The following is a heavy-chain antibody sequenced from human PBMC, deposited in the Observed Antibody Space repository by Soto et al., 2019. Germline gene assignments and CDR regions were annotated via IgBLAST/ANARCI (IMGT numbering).Heavy chain of an antibody. CDR1: GFTFRSYG. Sequence: GGSLRLSCVASGFTFRSYGMHWVRQAPGKGLEWVAAISKDGNNKYYADSVKGRFTISRDNSKNTLYLQMNSLRAEDTAVYYCAKDYYGSGSYSLGSYWGQGTLVTVSS. CDR3: AKDYYGSGSYSLGSY. J-gene: IGHJ4*02. D-gene: IGHD3-10*01. CDR2: ISKDGNNK. V-gene: IGHV3-30*18.